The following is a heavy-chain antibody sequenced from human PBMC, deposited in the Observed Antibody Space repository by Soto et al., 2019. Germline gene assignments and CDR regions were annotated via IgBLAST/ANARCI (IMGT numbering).Heavy chain of an antibody. V-gene: IGHV5-51*01. CDR1: GYSFTSYW. J-gene: IGHJ6*02. CDR2: IYPGDSDT. D-gene: IGHD3-9*01. CDR3: ARSDILTGYSYGMDV. Sequence: PGESLKISCKGSGYSFTSYWIGWVRQMPGKGLEWMGIIYPGDSDTRYSPSFQGQVTISADKSISTAYLQWSSLKASDTAMYYCARSDILTGYSYGMDVWGQGTTVTVSS.